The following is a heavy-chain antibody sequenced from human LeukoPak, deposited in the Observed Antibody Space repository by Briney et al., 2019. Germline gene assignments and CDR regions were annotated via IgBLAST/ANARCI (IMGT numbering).Heavy chain of an antibody. Sequence: SETLSLTCTVSGASISSSNWWSWVRQSPGKGLEWIGEIYHRGDTNYNPPLRSRVSMSVDKSQNQFSLKLTSVTAADTAVYYCARGDGGQLSYYYYYMDVWGIGTTVTVSS. CDR1: GASISSSNW. D-gene: IGHD4-23*01. CDR2: IYHRGDT. J-gene: IGHJ6*03. V-gene: IGHV4-4*02. CDR3: ARGDGGQLSYYYYYMDV.